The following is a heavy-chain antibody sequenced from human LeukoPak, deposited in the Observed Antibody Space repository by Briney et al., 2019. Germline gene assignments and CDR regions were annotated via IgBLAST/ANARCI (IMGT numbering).Heavy chain of an antibody. Sequence: KPSETLSLTCTVSGGSISSSSYYWGWIRQPPGKGLEWIGSIYYSGSTYYNPSLKSRVTISVDTSKNQFSLKLSSVTAADTAVYYCARFDLEWRVDYWGQGTLVTVSS. D-gene: IGHD1-1*01. CDR2: IYYSGST. CDR1: GGSISSSSYY. V-gene: IGHV4-39*01. J-gene: IGHJ4*02. CDR3: ARFDLEWRVDY.